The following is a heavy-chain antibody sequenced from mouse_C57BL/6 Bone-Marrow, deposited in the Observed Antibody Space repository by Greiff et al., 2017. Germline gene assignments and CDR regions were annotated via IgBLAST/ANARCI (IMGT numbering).Heavy chain of an antibody. V-gene: IGHV2-3*01. CDR2: IWGDGST. Sequence: QVQLKESGPGLVAPSQCLSISCTVSGFSLTSYGVSWVRQPPGKGLEWLGVIWGDGSTNYHSALISRLSISKDNSKSQVFLKRNSLQTDDTATYYCAKERGGYYVYFDYWGQGTTLTGSS. CDR3: AKERGGYYVYFDY. CDR1: GFSLTSYG. D-gene: IGHD2-3*01. J-gene: IGHJ2*01.